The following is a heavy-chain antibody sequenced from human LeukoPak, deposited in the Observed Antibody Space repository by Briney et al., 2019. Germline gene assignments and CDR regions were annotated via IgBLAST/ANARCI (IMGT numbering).Heavy chain of an antibody. CDR1: GFTSSSYG. Sequence: GGSLRLSCAASGFTSSSYGMHWVRQAPGKGLEWVAVIWYDGSNKYYADSVKGRFTISRDNSKNTLYLQMSSLRAEDTAVYYCAKTAARPPYYYGMGVWGQGTTVTVSS. CDR3: AKTAARPPYYYGMGV. D-gene: IGHD6-6*01. J-gene: IGHJ6*02. V-gene: IGHV3-33*06. CDR2: IWYDGSNK.